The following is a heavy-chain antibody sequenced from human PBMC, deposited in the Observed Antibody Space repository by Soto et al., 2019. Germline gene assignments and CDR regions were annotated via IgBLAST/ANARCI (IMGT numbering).Heavy chain of an antibody. CDR3: AHSHDSDDAFDM. CDR1: GFSLSTSGVG. D-gene: IGHD2-15*01. V-gene: IGHV2-5*02. Sequence: QITLKESGPTLVKPTQTLTLTCTFSGFSLSTSGVGVGWIRQPPAKALEWLALIYWDYDKRYSPSLKSRLTITKDTSKNRVVLTMTNMDPVDTATYYCAHSHDSDDAFDMWGQGTMVTVSS. CDR2: IYWDYDK. J-gene: IGHJ3*02.